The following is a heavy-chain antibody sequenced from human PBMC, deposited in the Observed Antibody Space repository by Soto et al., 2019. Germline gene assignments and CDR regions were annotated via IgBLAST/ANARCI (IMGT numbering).Heavy chain of an antibody. V-gene: IGHV1-69*12. D-gene: IGHD2-15*01. CDR2: IIPIFGTA. J-gene: IGHJ4*02. CDR3: ARAGYCSGGSCYRRSFDY. Sequence: QVQLVQSGAEVKKPGSSVKVSCKASGGTFSSYAISWVRQAPGQGLEWMGGIIPIFGTANYAQKFQGRVTITADESTRTDYMELSSLRSEDTAVYYCARAGYCSGGSCYRRSFDYWGQGTLVTVSS. CDR1: GGTFSSYA.